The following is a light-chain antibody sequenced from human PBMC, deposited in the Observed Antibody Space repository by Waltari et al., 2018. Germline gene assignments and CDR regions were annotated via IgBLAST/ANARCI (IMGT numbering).Light chain of an antibody. Sequence: QSALTQPASVSGSPGQSITISCTGTSSDVGGYNLVSWYQQHPGKAPKLMIYEDTKLPSGVSNRFSGSKSGNTASLTISGLQTEDEADYYCCSYAGSSIWVFGGGTELTVL. CDR1: SSDVGGYNL. J-gene: IGLJ3*02. CDR2: EDT. CDR3: CSYAGSSIWV. V-gene: IGLV2-23*01.